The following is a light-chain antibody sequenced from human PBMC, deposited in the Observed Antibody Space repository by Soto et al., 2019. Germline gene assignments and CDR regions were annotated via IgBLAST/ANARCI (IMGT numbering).Light chain of an antibody. CDR1: QSISIW. J-gene: IGKJ1*01. V-gene: IGKV1-5*03. CDR3: QQYNNYSWT. Sequence: DIQMTQSPSTLSASVGDRVAITCRASQSISIWLAWHQQKPGKAPKLLIYKASSLESGVPSRFSGSGSGTEFTLTISSLQPDDFPTYYCQQYNNYSWTFGQGTKVDIK. CDR2: KAS.